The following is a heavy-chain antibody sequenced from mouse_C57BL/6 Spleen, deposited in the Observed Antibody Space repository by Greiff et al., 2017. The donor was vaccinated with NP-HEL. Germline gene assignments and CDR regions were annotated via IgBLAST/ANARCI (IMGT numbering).Heavy chain of an antibody. Sequence: VQLQQPGAELVKPGASVKLSCKASGYTFTSYWMHWVKQRPGQGLEWIGMIHPNSGSTNYNEKFKSKATLTVDKSSITAYMQLSSLTSEDSAVYYCARSYYYGNVMDYWGQGTSVTVSS. J-gene: IGHJ4*01. CDR3: ARSYYYGNVMDY. D-gene: IGHD1-1*01. CDR1: GYTFTSYW. V-gene: IGHV1-64*01. CDR2: IHPNSGST.